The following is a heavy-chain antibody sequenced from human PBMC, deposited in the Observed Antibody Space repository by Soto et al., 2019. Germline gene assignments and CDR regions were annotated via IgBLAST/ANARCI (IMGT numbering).Heavy chain of an antibody. CDR3: AKDFDTLLRYRFDY. J-gene: IGHJ4*02. CDR2: ISGSGGST. D-gene: IGHD3-10*02. CDR1: GFTISSYA. V-gene: IGHV3-23*01. Sequence: WGSLRLSCAASGFTISSYARSWIRQAPGKGLEWISAISGSGGSTYYADSAKGRFTISRDNSKNTLYLQMNSLRAEDTAVYYCAKDFDTLLRYRFDYWGQGTLVTVSS.